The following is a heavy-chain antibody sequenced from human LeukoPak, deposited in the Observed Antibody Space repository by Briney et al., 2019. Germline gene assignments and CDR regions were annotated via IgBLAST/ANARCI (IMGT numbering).Heavy chain of an antibody. CDR1: GFTFSTYT. V-gene: IGHV3-23*01. CDR2: IGSSGGGI. Sequence: GGSPRLSCAASGFTFSTYTMYWVRHPPGKRLEWVSIIGSSGGGIHYADSVKGRFTISRDNSKNALYLQMNSLRVEDTAVYYCAIDPNWGTHSWGQGVLVTVSS. CDR3: AIDPNWGTHS. J-gene: IGHJ4*02. D-gene: IGHD7-27*01.